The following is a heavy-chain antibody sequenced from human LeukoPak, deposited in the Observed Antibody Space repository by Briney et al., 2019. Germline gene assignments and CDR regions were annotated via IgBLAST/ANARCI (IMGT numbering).Heavy chain of an antibody. CDR2: IYYSGTT. J-gene: IGHJ5*02. CDR1: GDSISSNSHY. Sequence: PSETLSLTCTVSGDSISSNSHYWGWIRQPPGKGLEWIASIYYSGTTYYNPSLKSRVTISVDTSNNQFSLKLSSVTAADTAVYYCARASGSYSFRRFDPWGQGTLVTVSS. CDR3: ARASGSYSFRRFDP. D-gene: IGHD1-26*01. V-gene: IGHV4-39*01.